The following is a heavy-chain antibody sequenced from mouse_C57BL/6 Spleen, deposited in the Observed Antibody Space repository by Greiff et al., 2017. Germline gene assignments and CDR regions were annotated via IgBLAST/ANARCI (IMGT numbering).Heavy chain of an antibody. Sequence: QVQLQQSGPGLVAPSQSLSITCTVSGFSLTSYGVDWVRQSPGKGLEWLGVIWGVGSTNYNSALKSRLSISKDNSKSQVFLKMNSLQTDDTAMYCCASGGDYSNYVLFAYWGQGTLVTVSA. J-gene: IGHJ3*01. CDR2: IWGVGST. CDR3: ASGGDYSNYVLFAY. CDR1: GFSLTSYG. D-gene: IGHD2-5*01. V-gene: IGHV2-6*01.